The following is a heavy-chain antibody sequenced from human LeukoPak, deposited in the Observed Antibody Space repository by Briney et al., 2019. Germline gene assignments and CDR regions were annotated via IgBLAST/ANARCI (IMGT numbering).Heavy chain of an antibody. CDR3: ARMGYSSAQLDY. CDR1: GFTFSSYG. D-gene: IGHD6-19*01. V-gene: IGHV3-33*01. J-gene: IGHJ4*02. Sequence: GRSLRLSCAASGFTFSSYGMHWVRQAPGKWLEWVAVIWYDGSNKYYADSVKGRFTISRDNSKNTLYLQMNSLRAEDTAVYYCARMGYSSAQLDYWGQGTLVTVSS. CDR2: IWYDGSNK.